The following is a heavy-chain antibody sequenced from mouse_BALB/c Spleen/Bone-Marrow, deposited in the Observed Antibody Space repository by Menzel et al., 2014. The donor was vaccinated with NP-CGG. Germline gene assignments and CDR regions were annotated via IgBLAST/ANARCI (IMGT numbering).Heavy chain of an antibody. Sequence: EVQLQQSGAELVRSGASVKLSCTASGFNIKDYYMHWVKQRPEQGLEWIGWIDPENGDTEYAPKLQGKATMTADTSSNTAYLQLSSLTSEDTAVYYCNAQNYGYGAWFAYWGQGTLVTVSA. D-gene: IGHD1-2*01. CDR3: NAQNYGYGAWFAY. CDR2: IDPENGDT. V-gene: IGHV14-4*02. CDR1: GFNIKDYY. J-gene: IGHJ3*01.